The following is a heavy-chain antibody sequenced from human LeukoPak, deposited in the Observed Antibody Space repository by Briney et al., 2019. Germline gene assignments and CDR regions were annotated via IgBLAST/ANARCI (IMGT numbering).Heavy chain of an antibody. D-gene: IGHD6-19*01. Sequence: SETLSLTCAVYGGSFSGYYWSWIRQPPGKGLEWIGEINHIGSTNYNPSLNRRVTISVETSKTQFSLKLSSVTAADTAVYYCARGLSSSGWYGMFDPWGQGTLVTVSS. CDR2: INHIGST. CDR1: GGSFSGYY. J-gene: IGHJ5*02. V-gene: IGHV4-34*01. CDR3: ARGLSSSGWYGMFDP.